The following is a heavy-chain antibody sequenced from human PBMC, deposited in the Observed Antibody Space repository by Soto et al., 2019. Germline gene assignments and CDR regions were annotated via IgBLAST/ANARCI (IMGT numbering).Heavy chain of an antibody. CDR1: GGSISSGGYY. CDR2: IYYSGST. V-gene: IGHV4-31*03. D-gene: IGHD4-4*01. J-gene: IGHJ6*02. CDR3: ARASVTTFYGMDV. Sequence: TLSLTCTVSGGSISSGGYYWSWIRQHPGKGLEWIGYIYYSGSTYYNPSLKSRVTISVDTSKNQFSLKLSSVTAADTAVYYCARASVTTFYGMDVWGQGTTVTVSS.